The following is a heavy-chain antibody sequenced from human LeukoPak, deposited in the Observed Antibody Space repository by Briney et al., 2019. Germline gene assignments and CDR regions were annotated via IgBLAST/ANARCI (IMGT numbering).Heavy chain of an antibody. Sequence: PSETLSLTCTVSGGSISSSSYYWGWIRQPPGKGLEWIGSIYYSGSTYYNPSLKSRVTISVDTSKNQFSLKLSSVTAADTAVYYCARLRITFGGVISYWGQGTLVTVSS. CDR3: ARLRITFGGVISY. CDR2: IYYSGST. V-gene: IGHV4-39*01. D-gene: IGHD3-16*02. CDR1: GGSISSSSYY. J-gene: IGHJ4*02.